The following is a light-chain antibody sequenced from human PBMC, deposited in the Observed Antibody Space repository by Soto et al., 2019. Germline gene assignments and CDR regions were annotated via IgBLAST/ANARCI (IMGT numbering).Light chain of an antibody. V-gene: IGLV2-8*01. Sequence: TQPPSASWSPGQSFTISCSCTGSYVAVYHFVSWSQQHPGKAPKLIIYHVTKRPSGVRDRFSGSKSGNKASLTVSGLQAEDEADYYCSSYAGSTTVYVFGTGTKVTVL. CDR3: SSYAGSTTVYV. J-gene: IGLJ1*01. CDR2: HVT. CDR1: GSYVAVYHF.